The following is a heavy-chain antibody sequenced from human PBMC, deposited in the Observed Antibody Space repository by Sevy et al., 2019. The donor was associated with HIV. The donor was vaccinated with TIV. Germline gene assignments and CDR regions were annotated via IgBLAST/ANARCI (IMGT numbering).Heavy chain of an antibody. Sequence: GSLRLSCAASGFTFSSYAMSWVRQAPGKGLEWVSAISGSGGSTYYADSVKGRFTISRDNSKNTLYLQMNSLRAEDTAVYYCAKPPLLRFLEWVTGALDHNGEYFQHWGQGTLVTVSS. J-gene: IGHJ1*01. CDR2: ISGSGGST. V-gene: IGHV3-23*01. D-gene: IGHD3-3*01. CDR1: GFTFSSYA. CDR3: AKPPLLRFLEWVTGALDHNGEYFQH.